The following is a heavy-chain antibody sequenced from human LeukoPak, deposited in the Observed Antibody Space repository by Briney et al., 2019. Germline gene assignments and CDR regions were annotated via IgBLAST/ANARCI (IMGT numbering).Heavy chain of an antibody. V-gene: IGHV4-59*08. J-gene: IGHJ4*02. D-gene: IGHD3-10*01. CDR2: LFYSGST. CDR1: GDSISSHY. CDR3: ARHWSGYYYGSGVQIDY. Sequence: SETLSLTCTVSGDSISSHYWSWIRQPPGHGQEWIGYLFYSGSTNYNPSLKSRVTISVDTSKNQFSLKLRSVTAADTAVYYCARHWSGYYYGSGVQIDYWGQGTLVTVSS.